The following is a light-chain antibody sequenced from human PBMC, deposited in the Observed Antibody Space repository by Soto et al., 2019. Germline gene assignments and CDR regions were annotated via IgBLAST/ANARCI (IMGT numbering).Light chain of an antibody. Sequence: QSALTQPRSVSGSPGQSVTISCTGTSSDVGGYKYVSWYQQHPGKAPKLMIYDVTKRPSGVPDRFSGSKSGNTASLIISGLQDEDEADYYCCSYAGTYTHAIFGGGTQLTVL. CDR1: SSDVGGYKY. CDR2: DVT. J-gene: IGLJ2*01. CDR3: CSYAGTYTHAI. V-gene: IGLV2-11*01.